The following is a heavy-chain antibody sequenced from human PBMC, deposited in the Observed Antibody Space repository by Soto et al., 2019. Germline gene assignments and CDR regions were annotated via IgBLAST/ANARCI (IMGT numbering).Heavy chain of an antibody. Sequence: ASVKVSCKASGYTFTGYYMHWVRQAPGQGLEWMGWINPNSGGTNYAQKFQGWVTMTRDTSISTAYMELSRLRSDDTAVYYCARDLRAAREGTTLGDGFDIWGQGTMVTVSS. D-gene: IGHD6-25*01. V-gene: IGHV1-2*04. CDR3: ARDLRAAREGTTLGDGFDI. J-gene: IGHJ3*02. CDR1: GYTFTGYY. CDR2: INPNSGGT.